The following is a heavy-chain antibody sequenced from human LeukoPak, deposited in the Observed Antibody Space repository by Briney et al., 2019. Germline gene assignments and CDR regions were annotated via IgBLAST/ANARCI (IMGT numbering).Heavy chain of an antibody. CDR3: TRTNYPD. V-gene: IGHV3-21*01. CDR2: ISGSGSYI. CDR1: GFTFSSYS. J-gene: IGHJ4*02. D-gene: IGHD4/OR15-4a*01. Sequence: GGSLRLSCAASGFTFSSYSMNWVRQAPGKGLEWVSSISGSGSYIYYAESVKGRFTISRDNAKKSMYLQMNSLKAEDTAIYYCTRTNYPDWGQGTLVTVSS.